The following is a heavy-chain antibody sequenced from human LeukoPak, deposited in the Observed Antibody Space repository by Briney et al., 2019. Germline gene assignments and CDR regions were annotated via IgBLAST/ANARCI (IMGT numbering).Heavy chain of an antibody. CDR2: IRYDGSNK. CDR3: AKDRYDILTFDY. D-gene: IGHD3-9*01. V-gene: IGHV3-30*02. J-gene: IGHJ4*02. CDR1: GFTFSSYG. Sequence: GGSLRLSCAASGFTFSSYGMHWVRQAPGKGLEWVAFIRYDGSNKYYADSVKGRFTISRDNSKNTLYLQMNSLRAEDTAVYYCAKDRYDILTFDYWGQGTLVTVSS.